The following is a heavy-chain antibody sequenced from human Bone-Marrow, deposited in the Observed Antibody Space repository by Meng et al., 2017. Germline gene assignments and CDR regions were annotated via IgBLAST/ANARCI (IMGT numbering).Heavy chain of an antibody. D-gene: IGHD5-18*01. CDR1: GFTFSSYE. CDR3: ARVEDTAMVGDWYFDL. CDR2: ISSSGSTI. J-gene: IGHJ2*01. Sequence: GESLKISCAASGFTFSSYEMNWVRQAPGKGLEWVSYISSSGSTIYYADSVKGRFTISRDNAKNSLYLQMNSLRAEDTAVYYCARVEDTAMVGDWYFDLWGRGTLVTVSS. V-gene: IGHV3-48*03.